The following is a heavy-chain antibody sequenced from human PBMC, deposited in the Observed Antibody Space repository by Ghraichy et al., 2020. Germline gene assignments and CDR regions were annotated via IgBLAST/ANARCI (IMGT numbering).Heavy chain of an antibody. J-gene: IGHJ5*01. CDR2: IYSGSST. V-gene: IGHV3-66*01. CDR3: ARGVAAAGTWFDS. D-gene: IGHD6-13*01. CDR1: GFTVSSNY. Sequence: GGSLRLSCAASGFTVSSNYMSWVRQAPGKGLECVSIIYSGSSTFYTDSVKGRVTISRDNSENTLYLQMNSLRAEDTAVYYCARGVAAAGTWFDSWGQGTLVTVSS.